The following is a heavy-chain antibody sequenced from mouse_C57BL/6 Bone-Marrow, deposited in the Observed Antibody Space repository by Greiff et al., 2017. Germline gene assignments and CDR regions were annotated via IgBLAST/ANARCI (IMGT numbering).Heavy chain of an antibody. J-gene: IGHJ2*01. D-gene: IGHD1-1*01. CDR1: GYTFTSYW. Sequence: QVQLQQSGAELVMPGASVKLSCKASGYTFTSYWMHWVKQRPGQGLEWIGEIDPSDSYTNYNQKFKGKSTLTVDKSSSTAYMQLSSLTSEDSAVYYGAREGYGSPGYFDYWGQGTTLTVSS. V-gene: IGHV1-69*01. CDR2: IDPSDSYT. CDR3: AREGYGSPGYFDY.